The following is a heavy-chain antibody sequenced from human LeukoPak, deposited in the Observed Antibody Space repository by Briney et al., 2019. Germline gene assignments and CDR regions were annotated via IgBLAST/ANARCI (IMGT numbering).Heavy chain of an antibody. Sequence: PSETLSLTCTVSGGSISSYYWSWIRQPPGKGLEWIGYIYYSGSTNYNPSLKSRVTISVDTSKNQFSLKLSSVTAADTAVYYCARGDDYATIGYWGQGTLVTVSS. CDR2: IYYSGST. J-gene: IGHJ4*02. CDR1: GGSISSYY. D-gene: IGHD5-24*01. V-gene: IGHV4-59*01. CDR3: ARGDDYATIGY.